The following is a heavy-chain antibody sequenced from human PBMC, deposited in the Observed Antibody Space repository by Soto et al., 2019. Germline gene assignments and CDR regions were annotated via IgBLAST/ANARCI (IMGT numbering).Heavy chain of an antibody. J-gene: IGHJ6*02. D-gene: IGHD6-19*01. V-gene: IGHV1-69*13. CDR2: IIPIFGTA. CDR3: ATGGGIAVAGTPAGYYSGMDV. Sequence: SVKVSCKASGGTFSSYAISWVRQAPGQGLEWMGGIIPIFGTANYAQKFQGRVTMTEDESTSTAYMELSSLRSEDTAVYYCATGGGIAVAGTPAGYYSGMDVWGQGTTVTVSS. CDR1: GGTFSSYA.